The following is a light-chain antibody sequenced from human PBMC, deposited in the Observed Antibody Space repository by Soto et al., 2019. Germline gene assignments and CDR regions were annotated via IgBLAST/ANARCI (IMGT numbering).Light chain of an antibody. CDR3: QQYNSYPT. CDR2: KAS. J-gene: IGKJ1*01. Sequence: DIQMTQSPSTLSASVGDRVTITCRASQSISSWLAWYQQKPGKAPKLLIYKASSLESGVPSRFSDSGSRTEFTLTISSLQPDDFASYYCQQYNSYPTFGQGTKVEIK. V-gene: IGKV1-5*03. CDR1: QSISSW.